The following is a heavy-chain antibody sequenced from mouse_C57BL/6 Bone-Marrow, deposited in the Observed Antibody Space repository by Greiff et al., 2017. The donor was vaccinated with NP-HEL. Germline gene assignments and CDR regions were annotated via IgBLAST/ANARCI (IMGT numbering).Heavy chain of an antibody. D-gene: IGHD2-2*01. CDR2: IDPSDSYT. CDR3: ARESCLGSGSFAY. V-gene: IGHV1-69*01. Sequence: QVQLQQPGAELVMPGASVKLSCKASGYTFTSYWMHWVQQRPGQGLEWIGEIDPSDSYTNYNQKFKGKSTLTVDKSSSTAYMQLSSLTSEDSAVYYCARESCLGSGSFAYRGQGTLVTVSA. J-gene: IGHJ3*01. CDR1: GYTFTSYW.